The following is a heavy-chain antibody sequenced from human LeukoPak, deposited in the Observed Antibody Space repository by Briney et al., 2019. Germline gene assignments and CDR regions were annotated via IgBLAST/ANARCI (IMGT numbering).Heavy chain of an antibody. D-gene: IGHD2-2*01. CDR2: IIPNSGGT. Sequence: ASGMVSCKASGYTFTDYYIPWVRQAPGQGLEWMGWIIPNSGGTSYAQKFQGRVTMTRDTSISTAYMELSRLSSDDTAVYYCAREGSTSVLGLCYFDSWGQGTLVTVSS. J-gene: IGHJ4*02. V-gene: IGHV1-2*02. CDR1: GYTFTDYY. CDR3: AREGSTSVLGLCYFDS.